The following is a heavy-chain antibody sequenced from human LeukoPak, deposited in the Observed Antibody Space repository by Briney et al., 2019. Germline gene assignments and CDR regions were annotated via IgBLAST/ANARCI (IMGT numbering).Heavy chain of an antibody. CDR1: GGSISSYY. CDR2: IYYSGST. J-gene: IGHJ4*02. CDR3: ARGSYYFDY. Sequence: SETLSLTCTVSGGSISSYYWSWIRQPPGKGLEWIGYIYYSGSTNYNPSLKSRVTISVDTSKDQYSLKLSSVTAADTAVYYCARGSYYFDYWGQGTLVTVSS. V-gene: IGHV4-59*01.